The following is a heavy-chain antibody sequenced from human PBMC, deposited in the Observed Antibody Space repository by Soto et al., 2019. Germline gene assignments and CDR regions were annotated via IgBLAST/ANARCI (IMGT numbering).Heavy chain of an antibody. V-gene: IGHV3-66*01. J-gene: IGHJ4*02. D-gene: IGHD3-10*01. Sequence: EVQLVESGGDLVQPGGSLRLSCAASGFTVTTNYMTWVRQAPGKGLEWVSVMFRSGTAFYADSVRGRFTISRDESRNTVFLQMNSLRVEDTAVYYCAKEGNRYGSLFGLDSWGQGTLVTVSS. CDR3: AKEGNRYGSLFGLDS. CDR2: MFRSGTA. CDR1: GFTVTTNY.